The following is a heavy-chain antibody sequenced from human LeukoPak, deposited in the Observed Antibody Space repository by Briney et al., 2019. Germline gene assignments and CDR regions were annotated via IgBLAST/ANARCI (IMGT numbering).Heavy chain of an antibody. V-gene: IGHV3-30*02. J-gene: IGHJ5*02. CDR2: IRYDGSNK. D-gene: IGHD6-13*01. Sequence: PGGSLRLSCAASGFTFNTYGMRWVRQAPGKGLEWRAFIRYDGSNKYYADSVKGRFTISRDNSKNTLYLQMNSLRAEDTAVYYCAKELGTAAGTALDPWGQGTLVTVSS. CDR3: AKELGTAAGTALDP. CDR1: GFTFNTYG.